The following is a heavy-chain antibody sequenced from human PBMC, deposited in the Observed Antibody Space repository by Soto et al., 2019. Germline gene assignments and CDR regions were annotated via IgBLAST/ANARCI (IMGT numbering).Heavy chain of an antibody. D-gene: IGHD1-7*01. CDR2: ISAYNGNT. CDR3: ARDGGGTGTTTDYYYYGMDV. J-gene: IGHJ6*02. Sequence: GASVKVSCKASGYTFTSYGISWVRQAPGQGLEWMGWISAYNGNTNYAQKLQGRVTMTTDTSTSTAYMELRSLRSDDTAVYYCARDGGGTGTTTDYYYYGMDVWGQGTTVTVSS. V-gene: IGHV1-18*01. CDR1: GYTFTSYG.